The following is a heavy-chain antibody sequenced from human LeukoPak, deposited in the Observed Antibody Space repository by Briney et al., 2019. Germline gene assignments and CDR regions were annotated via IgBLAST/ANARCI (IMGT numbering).Heavy chain of an antibody. CDR1: GGSISNYY. D-gene: IGHD6-13*01. CDR3: AREAGSWYSETSYYFGF. V-gene: IGHV4-4*07. Sequence: SETLSLTCTASGGSISNYYWSWIRQPAGKGLEWIGRIYPGGISSYNPSLKSRVTMSVDTSKNQFSLTLSSVTAADTAVYYCAREAGSWYSETSYYFGFWGQGTLVTVSS. CDR2: IYPGGIS. J-gene: IGHJ4*02.